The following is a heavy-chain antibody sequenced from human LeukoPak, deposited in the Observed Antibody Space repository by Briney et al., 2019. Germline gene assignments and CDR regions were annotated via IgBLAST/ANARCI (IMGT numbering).Heavy chain of an antibody. V-gene: IGHV4-39*01. CDR2: IYYSGST. Sequence: PSETLSLTCTVSGGSISSSSYYWGWIRQPPGKGLEWIGSIYYSGSTYYNPSLKSRVTISVDTSKNQFSLKLSSVTAADTAVYYCASVYPKWSTTITPDAFDIWGQGTMVTVSS. CDR1: GGSISSSSYY. J-gene: IGHJ3*02. CDR3: ASVYPKWSTTITPDAFDI. D-gene: IGHD5-12*01.